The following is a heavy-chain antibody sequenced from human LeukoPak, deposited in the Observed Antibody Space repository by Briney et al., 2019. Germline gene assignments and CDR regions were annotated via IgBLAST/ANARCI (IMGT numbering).Heavy chain of an antibody. CDR3: ATTGASTHYYYYYMDV. V-gene: IGHV1-46*01. J-gene: IGHJ6*03. D-gene: IGHD1-14*01. Sequence: ASVKVSCKASGYTFTSYYMHWVRQAPGQGLEWMGIINPSGGSTSYAQKFQGRVTMTRDTSTSTVYMELSSLRSEDTAVSYCATTGASTHYYYYYMDVWGKGTTVTVSS. CDR2: INPSGGST. CDR1: GYTFTSYY.